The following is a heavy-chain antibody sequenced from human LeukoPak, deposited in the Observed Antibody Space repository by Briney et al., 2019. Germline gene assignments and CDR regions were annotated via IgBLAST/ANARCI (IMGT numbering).Heavy chain of an antibody. J-gene: IGHJ4*02. CDR2: LSGGGGGT. Sequence: GGSLRLSCVASGFTFRSYAMNWVRQASGKGLEWVSTLSGGGGGTYYADSVKGRFTISRDNSKSTLYLQMKSLRAEDTAVYFCAKSDAYDTTYYFDFWGQGTLVTVSS. V-gene: IGHV3-23*01. CDR3: AKSDAYDTTYYFDF. D-gene: IGHD3-22*01. CDR1: GFTFRSYA.